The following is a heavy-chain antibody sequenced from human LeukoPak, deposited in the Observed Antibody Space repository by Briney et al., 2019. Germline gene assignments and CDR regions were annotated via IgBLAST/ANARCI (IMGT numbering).Heavy chain of an antibody. Sequence: GGSLRLSCAASGFAFSSYAMIWVRQAPGKGLEWVSLTSVSGGSTYYADSVKGRFTISRDNSKNTLYLQMNSLRAEDTAVYYCAKGIYDYGMDVWGQGTTVTVSS. CDR2: TSVSGGST. CDR3: AKGIYDYGMDV. CDR1: GFAFSSYA. J-gene: IGHJ6*02. V-gene: IGHV3-23*01.